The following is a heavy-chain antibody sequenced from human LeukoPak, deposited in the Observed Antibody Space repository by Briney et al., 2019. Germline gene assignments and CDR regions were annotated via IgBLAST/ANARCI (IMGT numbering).Heavy chain of an antibody. CDR1: GGSISSYY. CDR3: ASSGWYEFGFDY. Sequence: PSETLSLTCTVSGGSISSYYWSWIRQPPGTGLEWIGYIYYSGSTNYNPSLKSRVTISVDTSKNQCSLKMSSVTAADTAVYYCASSGWYEFGFDYWGQGTLVTVSS. CDR2: IYYSGST. J-gene: IGHJ4*02. D-gene: IGHD6-19*01. V-gene: IGHV4-59*01.